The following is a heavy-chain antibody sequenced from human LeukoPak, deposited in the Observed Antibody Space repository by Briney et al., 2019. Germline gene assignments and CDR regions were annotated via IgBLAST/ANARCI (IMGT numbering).Heavy chain of an antibody. D-gene: IGHD3-10*01. J-gene: IGHJ6*03. CDR1: GFTFSSYA. CDR2: ISYDGTNK. CDR3: ARDWYHYGSGTYSSSMDV. Sequence: GGSLRLSCAASGFTFSSYAMHLVRQAPGKGLEWVAVISYDGTNKYYADSVKGRFTISRDNSKNTLYLQMNSLRAEDTAVYYCARDWYHYGSGTYSSSMDVWGRGTTVTVSS. V-gene: IGHV3-30*04.